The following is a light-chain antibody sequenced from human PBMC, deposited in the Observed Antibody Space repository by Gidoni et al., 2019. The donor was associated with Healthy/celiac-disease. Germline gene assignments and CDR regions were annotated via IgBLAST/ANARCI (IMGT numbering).Light chain of an antibody. J-gene: IGKJ2*01. CDR1: QSVSSSY. CDR2: GAS. CDR3: QQYGSSPYT. V-gene: IGKV3-20*01. Sequence: DIVLTQSPGHLSLSPGERDTLSCRASQSVSSSYLAWYQQKPGQAPSLLIYGASSRATGIPDRFSGSGAGTDFTRTISRLEPEDFAVYYCQQYGSSPYTFGQGTKLEIK.